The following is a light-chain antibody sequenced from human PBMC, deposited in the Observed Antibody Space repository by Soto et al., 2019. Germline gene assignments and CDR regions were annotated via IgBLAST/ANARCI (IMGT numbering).Light chain of an antibody. CDR3: CSYAGSYTYV. Sequence: QSALSQPRSVSGSPGQSVTISCTGTSSDVGGYNYVSWYQQHPGKAPKLMIYDVSKRPSGVPDRFSGSKSGNTASLTISGLQAEGEADYYCCSYAGSYTYVFGTGTQLTVL. CDR2: DVS. J-gene: IGLJ1*01. CDR1: SSDVGGYNY. V-gene: IGLV2-11*01.